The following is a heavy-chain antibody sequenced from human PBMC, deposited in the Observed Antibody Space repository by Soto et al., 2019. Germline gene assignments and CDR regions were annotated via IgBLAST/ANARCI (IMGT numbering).Heavy chain of an antibody. D-gene: IGHD1-1*01. V-gene: IGHV3-9*01. CDR3: VKDKSLGAEASTYYFDF. Sequence: EVQLVESGGSLVHPGRSLRLSCAASEFTFDDDAMHWVRQAPRKGLEWVAFISWSSVYTGYADSVKGRFTISRDNAKNSLYLAMNSLRPDDTALYYCVKDKSLGAEASTYYFDFWGQGTLVTVSS. J-gene: IGHJ4*02. CDR1: EFTFDDDA. CDR2: ISWSSVYT.